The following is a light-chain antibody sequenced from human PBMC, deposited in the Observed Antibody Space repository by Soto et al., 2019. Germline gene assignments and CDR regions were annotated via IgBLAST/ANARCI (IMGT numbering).Light chain of an antibody. Sequence: DIQLTQSPSFLSASVGDRVTITCRASQDISSYLAWYQQKPGKAPNLLIFGASSLQSGVPSRFSGGGSGTEFTLTISSLQPEDFATYYCQQLNSYSIVTFGPGPKWIS. J-gene: IGKJ3*01. CDR2: GAS. CDR3: QQLNSYSIVT. CDR1: QDISSY. V-gene: IGKV1-9*01.